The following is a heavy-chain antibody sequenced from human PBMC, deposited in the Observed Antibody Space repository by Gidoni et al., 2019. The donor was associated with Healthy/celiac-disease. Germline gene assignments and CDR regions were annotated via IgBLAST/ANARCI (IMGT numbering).Heavy chain of an antibody. CDR3: ARGRYYDSSGRGWFDP. Sequence: QVQLVQSGAEVKKPGASVKVSCKASGYTFTSYAMHWVRQAPGQRLEWMGWINAGNGNTKYSQKFQGRVTITRDTSASTAYMELSSLRSEDTAVYYCARGRYYDSSGRGWFDPWGQGTLVTVSS. CDR1: GYTFTSYA. J-gene: IGHJ5*02. D-gene: IGHD3-22*01. V-gene: IGHV1-3*01. CDR2: INAGNGNT.